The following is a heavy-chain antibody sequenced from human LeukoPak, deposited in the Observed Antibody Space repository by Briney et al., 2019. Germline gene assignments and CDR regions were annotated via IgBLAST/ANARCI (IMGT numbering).Heavy chain of an antibody. CDR1: GYSFTTYW. CDR3: ARQYCSGGNCYSRSAYFFDY. CDR2: IYPGDSNT. Sequence: GESLKISCYGSGYSFTTYWIARLRQMPGEGLEWVGIIYPGDSNTYYSPSFQGQVTISADRSISTAYLQWSGLKASDTAMYYCARQYCSGGNCYSRSAYFFDYWGQGTLVTVSS. J-gene: IGHJ4*02. D-gene: IGHD2-15*01. V-gene: IGHV5-51*01.